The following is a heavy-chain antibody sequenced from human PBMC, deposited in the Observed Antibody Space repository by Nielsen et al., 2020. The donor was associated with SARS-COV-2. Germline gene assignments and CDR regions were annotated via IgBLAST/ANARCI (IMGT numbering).Heavy chain of an antibody. J-gene: IGHJ3*01. V-gene: IGHV4-59*01. CDR3: ARVGQWGGLDV. CDR2: ISYSGSS. D-gene: IGHD6-19*01. Sequence: WIRQPPGKGLEWIGSISYSGSSSYNPSLNSRVTISLDTSKNQFSLRLTSVTAADTAVYYCARVGQWGGLDVWAQGTTVTVSS.